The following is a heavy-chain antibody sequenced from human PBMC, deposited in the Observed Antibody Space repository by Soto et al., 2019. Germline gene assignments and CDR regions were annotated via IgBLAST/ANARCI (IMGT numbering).Heavy chain of an antibody. J-gene: IGHJ4*02. Sequence: ASVKVSCKAAGYTFTSYGISWVRQAPGQGLEWMGWISAYNGNTNYAQKLQGRVTMTTDTSTSTAYMELRSLRSDDTAVYYCARWGSWYDSSGYYNGIDIDYWGQGTLVTVSS. CDR2: ISAYNGNT. CDR3: ARWGSWYDSSGYYNGIDIDY. D-gene: IGHD3-22*01. CDR1: GYTFTSYG. V-gene: IGHV1-18*01.